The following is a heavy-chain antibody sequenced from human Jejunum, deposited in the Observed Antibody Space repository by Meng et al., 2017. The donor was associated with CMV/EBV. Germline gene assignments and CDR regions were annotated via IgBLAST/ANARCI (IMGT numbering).Heavy chain of an antibody. V-gene: IGHV3-23*01. CDR2: TSGGGGTT. Sequence: EAHLWEFGGDLVQPGGSLGLACVGSGVTFRSYGMTGVRQAPGKGLEWVSGTSGGGGTTYYADSIKGRFTISRDNSKNTLYLQMNSLRAEDTALYYCAAVGTTPEWGQGTLVTVSS. CDR1: GVTFRSYG. D-gene: IGHD2/OR15-2a*01. J-gene: IGHJ4*02. CDR3: AAVGTTPE.